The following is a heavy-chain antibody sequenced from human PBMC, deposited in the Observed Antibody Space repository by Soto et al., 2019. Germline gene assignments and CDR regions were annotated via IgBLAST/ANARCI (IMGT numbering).Heavy chain of an antibody. CDR3: TRVRSRNWGLDASDM. CDR1: GFSFSDHY. V-gene: IGHV3-72*01. CDR2: IRNKANSYTT. D-gene: IGHD7-27*01. J-gene: IGHJ3*02. Sequence: EVQPVESGGDLVQPGGSLRLSCAASGFSFSDHYMDWVRQAPGKGLEWVGRIRNKANSYTTEYAASAKDRFTISRDDSKNSVYLQMNTLKTEDTAVYYCTRVRSRNWGLDASDMWGQGTMVTVSS.